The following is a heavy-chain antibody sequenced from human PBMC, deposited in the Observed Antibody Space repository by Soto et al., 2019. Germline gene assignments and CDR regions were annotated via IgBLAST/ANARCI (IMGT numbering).Heavy chain of an antibody. J-gene: IGHJ4*02. Sequence: QVQLVESGGGVVQPGRSLRLSCAASGFIFGGNGMHWVRQAPGKGLEWVAMIWFDGSQQRYADSVQGRFIISRDNAKSRLDVEMNSLRGEDTAVYYCARDIVEKAYFDWGQGTLVTVSS. D-gene: IGHD3-16*02. CDR1: GFIFGGNG. CDR2: IWFDGSQQ. CDR3: ARDIVEKAYFD. V-gene: IGHV3-33*01.